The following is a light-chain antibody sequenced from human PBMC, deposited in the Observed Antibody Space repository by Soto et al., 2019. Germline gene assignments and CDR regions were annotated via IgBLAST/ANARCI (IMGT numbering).Light chain of an antibody. CDR3: QQGYTSSIT. CDR1: QSIGKH. V-gene: IGKV1-39*01. CDR2: SVS. Sequence: DIQMTPSPSSLSASVGDRVTITCRASQSIGKHLNWYQQKHGKXXKXXIYSVSSLQSGVPSRFSGSGSGTDFTLTINSLQPEDFETYDCQQGYTSSITFGQGTRLEIK. J-gene: IGKJ5*01.